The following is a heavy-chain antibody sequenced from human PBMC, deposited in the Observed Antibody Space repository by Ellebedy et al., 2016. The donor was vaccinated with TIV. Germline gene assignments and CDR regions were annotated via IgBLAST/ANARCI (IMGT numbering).Heavy chain of an antibody. CDR1: GFSFSSYG. CDR2: IRYDGSNT. V-gene: IGHV3-30*02. CDR3: AKAPQGVAGIYYFDS. D-gene: IGHD6-19*01. J-gene: IGHJ4*02. Sequence: PGGSLRLSCAASGFSFSSYGMHWVRQAPGKGLEWVAFIRYDGSNTYSADSVKGRFTISRDDSQSTLYLQMNSLKTDDTAVYYCAKAPQGVAGIYYFDSWGQGTLVTVSS.